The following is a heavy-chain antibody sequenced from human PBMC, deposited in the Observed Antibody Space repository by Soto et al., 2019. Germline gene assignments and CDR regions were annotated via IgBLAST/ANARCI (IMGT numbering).Heavy chain of an antibody. V-gene: IGHV3-21*01. Sequence: EVQLVESGGGLVKPGGSLRLSCAASGFTFSSYSMNWVRQAPGKGLEWVSSISSSSSYIYYADSVKGRFTISRDNAKNSLYLQMNSLRAEDTAVYYCARDLYSSTARYFDYWGQGTLVTVSS. CDR2: ISSSSSYI. J-gene: IGHJ4*02. D-gene: IGHD6-13*01. CDR3: ARDLYSSTARYFDY. CDR1: GFTFSSYS.